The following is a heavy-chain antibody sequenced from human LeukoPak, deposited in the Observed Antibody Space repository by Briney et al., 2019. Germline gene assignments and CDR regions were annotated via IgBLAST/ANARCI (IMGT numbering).Heavy chain of an antibody. CDR1: GFTFSSYS. V-gene: IGHV3-21*01. J-gene: IGHJ3*02. Sequence: GGSLRLSCAASGFTFSSYSMNWVRQAPGKGLEWVSSISSSSSYIYYADSVEGRFSISRDNAKNSLYLQMNSLRAEDTAVYYCARGTDTFDIWGQGTMVTVSS. CDR3: ARGTDTFDI. CDR2: ISSSSSYI.